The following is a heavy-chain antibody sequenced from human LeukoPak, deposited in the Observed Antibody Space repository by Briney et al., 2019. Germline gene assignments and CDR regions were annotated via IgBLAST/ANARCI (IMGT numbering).Heavy chain of an antibody. CDR1: GFTFSSYS. D-gene: IGHD4-23*01. CDR3: ARRATVVTPRYYYYYYMDV. Sequence: GGSLRLSCAASGFTFSSYSMNWVRQAPGKGLEWVSYISSSSSTIYYADSVKGRFTISRDNAKNSLYLQMNSLRAEDTAVYYCARRATVVTPRYYYYYYMDVWGKGTTVIVSS. CDR2: ISSSSSTI. J-gene: IGHJ6*03. V-gene: IGHV3-48*01.